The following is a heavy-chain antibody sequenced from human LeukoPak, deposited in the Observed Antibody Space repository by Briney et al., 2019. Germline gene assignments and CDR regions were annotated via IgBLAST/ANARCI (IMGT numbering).Heavy chain of an antibody. Sequence: SETLSLTCTVSGGSISSGTYYWSWIRQPAGKGLEWIGRIYTSGSTNYNPSLKSRVTISVDTSKNQFSLKLSSVTAADTAVYYCARGYARFNYYYMDVWDKGTTVTVSS. CDR3: ARGYARFNYYYMDV. CDR2: IYTSGST. D-gene: IGHD1-1*01. J-gene: IGHJ6*03. CDR1: GGSISSGTYY. V-gene: IGHV4-61*02.